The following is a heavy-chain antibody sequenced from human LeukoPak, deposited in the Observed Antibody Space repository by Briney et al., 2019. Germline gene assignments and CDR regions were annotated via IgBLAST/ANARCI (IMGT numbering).Heavy chain of an antibody. CDR3: ARKPQVPAAIGEYYFDY. Sequence: PGGSLRLSCAASGFTVCSNYTSWVRQAPGKGLEWVSVIYSGGSTYYADSVKGRFTISRDNSKNTMYLQMNSLRAEDTAVYYCARKPQVPAAIGEYYFDYWGQGTLVTVSS. J-gene: IGHJ4*02. CDR2: IYSGGST. V-gene: IGHV3-66*02. CDR1: GFTVCSNY. D-gene: IGHD2-2*01.